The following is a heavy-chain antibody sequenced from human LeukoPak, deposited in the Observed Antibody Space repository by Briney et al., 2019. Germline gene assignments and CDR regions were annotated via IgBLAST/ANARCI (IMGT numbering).Heavy chain of an antibody. J-gene: IGHJ4*02. CDR3: ARGARAGYNLEPFDY. Sequence: PSETLSLTCTVSGGSMSSYYWSWIRQPPGKGLEWIGYIYYSGSTKYNPSLKSRVTISVDTSKNQSSLKLSSVTAADTAVYYCARGARAGYNLEPFDYWGQGTLVTVSS. CDR2: IYYSGST. V-gene: IGHV4-59*08. CDR1: GGSMSSYY. D-gene: IGHD5-24*01.